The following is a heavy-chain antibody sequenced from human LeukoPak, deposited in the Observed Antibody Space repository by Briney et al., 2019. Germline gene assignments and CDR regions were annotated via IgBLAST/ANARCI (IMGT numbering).Heavy chain of an antibody. CDR2: ISWNSGSI. CDR1: GFTFDDYA. J-gene: IGHJ4*02. Sequence: GGSLRLSCAASGFTFDDYAMHWVRQAPGKGLEWVSHISWNSGSITYADSVKGRFTISRDNAKNSLYLQMNSPRAEDTALYYCAKGYSGYDSFYYFDYWGQGTLVTVSS. D-gene: IGHD5-12*01. CDR3: AKGYSGYDSFYYFDY. V-gene: IGHV3-9*01.